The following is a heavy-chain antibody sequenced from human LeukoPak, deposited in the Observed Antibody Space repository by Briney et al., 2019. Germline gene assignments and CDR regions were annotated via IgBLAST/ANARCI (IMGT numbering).Heavy chain of an antibody. CDR2: ISWDGGST. V-gene: IGHV3-43*01. CDR3: AEDIIGLAAAGYYYYYYMDV. Sequence: GGSLRLSCAASGFTFDDYTMHWVRQAPGKGLEWVSLISWDGGSTYYADSVKGRFTISRDNSKSSLYLQMNSLRTEDTALYYCAEDIIGLAAAGYYYYYYMDVWGKGTTVTVSS. CDR1: GFTFDDYT. J-gene: IGHJ6*03. D-gene: IGHD6-13*01.